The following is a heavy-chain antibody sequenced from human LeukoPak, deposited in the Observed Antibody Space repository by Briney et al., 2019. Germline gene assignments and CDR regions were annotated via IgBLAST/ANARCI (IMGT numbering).Heavy chain of an antibody. J-gene: IGHJ6*03. CDR2: IIPNSDGR. Sequence: GASVAVSCKASGYTFTGYYIHWVRQAPAQGLEWMGWIIPNSDGRHYAQQFQGRVTMTRDTSINTAYMKLSGLKSDDTAVYYCARAQGINYMDIWGKGTTVTVSS. CDR1: GYTFTGYY. V-gene: IGHV1-2*02. CDR3: ARAQGINYMDI. D-gene: IGHD3-10*01.